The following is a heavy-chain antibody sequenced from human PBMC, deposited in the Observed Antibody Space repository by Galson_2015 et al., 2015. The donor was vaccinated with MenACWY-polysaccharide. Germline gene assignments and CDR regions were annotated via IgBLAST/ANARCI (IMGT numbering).Heavy chain of an antibody. CDR1: GYSFSSYD. CDR3: ARGGKYYYDSSGYLNWFDP. CDR2: MNPNSGNT. D-gene: IGHD3-22*01. J-gene: IGHJ5*02. V-gene: IGHV1-8*01. Sequence: SVKVSCKASGYSFSSYDINWVRQTTGQGLEWMGWMNPNSGNTGYAQKFQGRVTMTRNTSISIAYMKLSSLRSEDTAVYYCARGGKYYYDSSGYLNWFDPWGQGILVTVSS.